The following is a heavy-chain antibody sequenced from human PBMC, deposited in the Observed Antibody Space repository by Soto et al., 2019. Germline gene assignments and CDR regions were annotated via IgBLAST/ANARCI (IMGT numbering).Heavy chain of an antibody. Sequence: PGGSLRLSCVGSGFDVTTNCMRWVRQAPGKGLECVSIVCTGGATHYEDSVKGRFTISRDRSKNTVHLQMNNVRAEDTAVYYCVRDKRTISGIFPGYWGQGTQVTVSS. CDR2: VCTGGAT. CDR1: GFDVTTNC. J-gene: IGHJ4*02. D-gene: IGHD1-1*01. CDR3: VRDKRTISGIFPGY. V-gene: IGHV3-53*01.